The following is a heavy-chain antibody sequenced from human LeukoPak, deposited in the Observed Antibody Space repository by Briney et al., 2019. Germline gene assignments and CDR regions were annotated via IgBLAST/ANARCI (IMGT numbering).Heavy chain of an antibody. CDR3: AVNFWSGYYPYYYGMDV. CDR2: ISAYNGNT. V-gene: IGHV1-18*01. CDR1: GYTLTSCG. Sequence: ASVKVSCKASGYTLTSCGISWVRQAPGQGLEWMGWISAYNGNTNYAQKLQGRVTMTTDTSTSIAYMELRSLRSDDTAVYYCAVNFWSGYYPYYYGMDVWGQGTTVTVSS. J-gene: IGHJ6*02. D-gene: IGHD3-3*01.